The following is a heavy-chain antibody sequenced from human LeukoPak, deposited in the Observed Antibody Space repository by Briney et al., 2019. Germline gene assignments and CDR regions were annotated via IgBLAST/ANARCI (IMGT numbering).Heavy chain of an antibody. V-gene: IGHV4-59*01. CDR1: GDSISTYY. CDR3: ARAVGGAGSGSL. Sequence: SETLSLTCTVSGDSISTYYWSWIRQPPGKGLEWIGYIYYRVTSDYNPSLKSRVTMSVDMSTRQISLKLNSVTAADTAVYYCARAVGGAGSGSLWGPGTLVTVSS. D-gene: IGHD3-10*01. J-gene: IGHJ4*02. CDR2: IYYRVTS.